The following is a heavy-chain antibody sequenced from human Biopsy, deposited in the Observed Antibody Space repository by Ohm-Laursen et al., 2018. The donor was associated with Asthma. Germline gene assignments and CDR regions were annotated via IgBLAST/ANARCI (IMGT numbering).Heavy chain of an antibody. CDR3: ARASVAASSNWFDP. CDR2: ISYDGNHK. D-gene: IGHD6-19*01. Sequence: SLRLSCAASGFMFRSFGMHWVRQAPGKGLEWVAVISYDGNHKFYEDSVKGRFTISRDFYKNTLYLQMDSLRAEDTAVYYCARASVAASSNWFDPWGQGTLVTVSS. J-gene: IGHJ5*02. CDR1: GFMFRSFG. V-gene: IGHV3-30*03.